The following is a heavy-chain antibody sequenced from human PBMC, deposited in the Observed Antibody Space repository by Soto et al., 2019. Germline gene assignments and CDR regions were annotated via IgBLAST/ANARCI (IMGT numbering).Heavy chain of an antibody. D-gene: IGHD3-16*02. J-gene: IGHJ5*02. CDR3: ARGRELSFLNWFDP. V-gene: IGHV4-59*01. CDR2: IYYSGST. CDR1: GVSISSYY. Sequence: LDTLSLTCTVSGVSISSYYWSWILQPPGKGLEWIGYIYYSGSTNYNPSLKSRVTISVDTSKNQFSLKLSSVTAADTAVYYGARGRELSFLNWFDPWGQGTLFTVSS.